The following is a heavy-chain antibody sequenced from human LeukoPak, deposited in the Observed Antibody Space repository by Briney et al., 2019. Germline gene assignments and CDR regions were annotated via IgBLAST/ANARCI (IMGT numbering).Heavy chain of an antibody. CDR1: GFTFSSYS. Sequence: GGSLRLSCAASGFTFSSYSMNWVRQAPGKGLEWVSSISSSSSYIYYADSVKGRFTISRDNAKSSPYLQMNSVRSEATAVDYCARVGDADRFDPWGQGTLVTVSS. J-gene: IGHJ5*02. CDR3: ARVGDADRFDP. V-gene: IGHV3-21*01. CDR2: ISSSSSYI. D-gene: IGHD3-16*01.